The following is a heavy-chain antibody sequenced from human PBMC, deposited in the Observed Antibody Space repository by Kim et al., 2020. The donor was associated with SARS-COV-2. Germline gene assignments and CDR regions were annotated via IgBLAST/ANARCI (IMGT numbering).Heavy chain of an antibody. CDR1: GFVFSDYW. D-gene: IGHD3-22*01. CDR2: IKGDASET. V-gene: IGHV3-7*03. J-gene: IGHJ6*01. CDR3: VRDVLYYDDNKDFGLDV. Sequence: GGSLRLSCATSGFVFSDYWMSWVRQAPGKGLEWVANIKGDASETYYVDSVRGRFTIARDNTKKLLSLQMKRLRAEDTAVYYCVRDVLYYDDNKDFGLDV.